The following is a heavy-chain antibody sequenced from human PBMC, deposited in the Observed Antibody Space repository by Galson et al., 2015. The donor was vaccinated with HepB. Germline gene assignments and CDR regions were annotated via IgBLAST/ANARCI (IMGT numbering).Heavy chain of an antibody. D-gene: IGHD1-14*01. CDR3: ANQGRTWPV. Sequence: SLRLSCAASGFIFSDFWMSWVRQAPGKGLEWVANINLDGTDKKYLDSVKGRFTIFRDNAKKSVYLQMNSLRSEDTAVYYCANQGRTWPVWGRGTLVTVSS. J-gene: IGHJ4*02. V-gene: IGHV3-7*03. CDR1: GFIFSDFW. CDR2: INLDGTDK.